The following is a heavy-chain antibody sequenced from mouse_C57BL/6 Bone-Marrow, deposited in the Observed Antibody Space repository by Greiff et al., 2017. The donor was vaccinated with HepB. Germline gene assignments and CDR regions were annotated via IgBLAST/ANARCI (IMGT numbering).Heavy chain of an antibody. D-gene: IGHD2-5*01. Sequence: VQLQQSGAELVMPGASVKLSCKASGYTFTSYWMHWVKQRPGQGLEWIGEIDPSDSYTNYNQKFKGKSTLTVDKSSSTAYMQLSSLTSEDSAVYYCARAYYSNFDYWGQGTTLTVSS. V-gene: IGHV1-69*01. CDR2: IDPSDSYT. J-gene: IGHJ2*01. CDR1: GYTFTSYW. CDR3: ARAYYSNFDY.